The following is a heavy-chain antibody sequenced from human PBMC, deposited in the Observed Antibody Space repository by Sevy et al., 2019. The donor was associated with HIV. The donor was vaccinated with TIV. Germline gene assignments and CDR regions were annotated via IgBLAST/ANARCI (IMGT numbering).Heavy chain of an antibody. J-gene: IGHJ3*01. V-gene: IGHV3-23*01. Sequence: GGSLRLSCAVSGFTFSNYAMSWVRQAPGKGLMWVSSISTGGGSTYYADSVKGRFTISRDNSKNTLYLQMNSLRVEDTAVYYCAKVDGYTYGSPLWGQGTMVTVSS. D-gene: IGHD5-18*01. CDR3: AKVDGYTYGSPL. CDR2: ISTGGGST. CDR1: GFTFSNYA.